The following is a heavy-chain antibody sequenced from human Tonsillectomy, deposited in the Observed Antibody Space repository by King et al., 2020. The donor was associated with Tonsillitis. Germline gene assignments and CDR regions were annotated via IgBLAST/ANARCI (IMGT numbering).Heavy chain of an antibody. D-gene: IGHD1-14*01. Sequence: VPLVSSGGGVVQPGRSLRLSCAASGFTFSRYGLHWVRPAPGQGLEWVAVISYDGSQKYYADSVKGRFTISRDNSKHTLYVQMHSLRAEDTAVYYCAKTGEGRKTSGPDDEDDGREGGGKGTTGT. J-gene: IGHJ6*03. CDR3: AKTGEGRKTSGPDDEDDGREG. V-gene: IGHV3-30*18. CDR1: GFTFSRYG. CDR2: ISYDGSQK.